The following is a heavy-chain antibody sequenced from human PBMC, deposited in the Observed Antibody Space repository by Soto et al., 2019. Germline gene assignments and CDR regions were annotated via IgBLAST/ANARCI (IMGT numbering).Heavy chain of an antibody. Sequence: QVQLQESGPGLVKPSETLSLTCSVSGGSIEYYYWSWIRQPPGKGLEWIAYVYSSGATNYNPSLKSRATISVDTSKDQFSLKLSSVTAADTAVYYCARARGPYTGFFDYWRQGTLVTVSS. D-gene: IGHD2-8*02. CDR2: VYSSGAT. J-gene: IGHJ4*02. CDR3: ARARGPYTGFFDY. V-gene: IGHV4-59*01. CDR1: GGSIEYYY.